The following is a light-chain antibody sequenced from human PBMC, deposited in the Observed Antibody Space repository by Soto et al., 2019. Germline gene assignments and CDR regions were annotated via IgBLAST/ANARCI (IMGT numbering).Light chain of an antibody. Sequence: EIVMTQSPLTLPVTPGERASISCRSSQSLLYNNTYNYLDWYVQKPGQSPQLLIYFGSNRAPGVPDRFSGCGSGSDFTLKINRVEAEDVGTYYCMQALHSLTFGQGTRLEIQ. CDR1: QSLLYNNTYNY. J-gene: IGKJ5*01. V-gene: IGKV2-28*01. CDR2: FGS. CDR3: MQALHSLT.